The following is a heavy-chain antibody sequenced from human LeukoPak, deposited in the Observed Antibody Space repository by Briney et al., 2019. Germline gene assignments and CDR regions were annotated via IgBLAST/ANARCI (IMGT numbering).Heavy chain of an antibody. J-gene: IGHJ4*02. Sequence: ASVKVSCKVSGYTLTELSMHWVRQAPGKGLEWMGGFDPEDGETIYAQKFQGRVTMTEDTSTDTAYMELSSLRAEDTAVYYCAKVYSRSPHYLDYWGQGTLVTVSS. CDR2: FDPEDGET. CDR1: GYTLTELS. V-gene: IGHV1-24*01. D-gene: IGHD6-13*01. CDR3: AKVYSRSPHYLDY.